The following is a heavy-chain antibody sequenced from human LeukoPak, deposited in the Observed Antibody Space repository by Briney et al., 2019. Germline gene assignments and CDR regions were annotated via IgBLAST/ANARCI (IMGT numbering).Heavy chain of an antibody. Sequence: GGSLRLSCVASRFTFSTSWMGWVRQAPGRGLEWVANIKQDGSGKYYLDSLRGRFTISRDNARNSLYLQMNSLRDEDTAVYYCARGQWLALDVFDVWGQGTMVTVSS. CDR2: IKQDGSGK. CDR3: ARGQWLALDVFDV. CDR1: RFTFSTSW. V-gene: IGHV3-7*01. J-gene: IGHJ3*01. D-gene: IGHD6-19*01.